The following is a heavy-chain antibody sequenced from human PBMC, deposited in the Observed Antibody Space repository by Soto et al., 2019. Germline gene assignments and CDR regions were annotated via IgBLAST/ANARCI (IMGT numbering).Heavy chain of an antibody. CDR3: ARGGFDY. CDR2: ISYDGSNK. D-gene: IGHD3-10*01. V-gene: IGHV3-30-3*01. CDR1: GFTFSSYA. J-gene: IGHJ4*02. Sequence: QVQLVESGGGVVQPGRSLRLSCAASGFTFSSYAMHWVRQAPGKGLEWVAVISYDGSNKYYAYSVKGRFTISRDNSKNTLYLQMNSLRAEDSAVYYCARGGFDYWGQGTLVTVSS.